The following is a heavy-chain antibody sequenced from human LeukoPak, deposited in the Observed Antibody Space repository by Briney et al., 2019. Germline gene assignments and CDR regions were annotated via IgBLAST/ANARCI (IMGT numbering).Heavy chain of an antibody. V-gene: IGHV4-61*02. Sequence: SQTLSLTCTVSGGSISSGSYYWSWIRQPAGKGLEWIGRIYTSGSTNYNPSLKSRVTISVDTSKNQFSLKLSSVTAADTAVYYCARLIVVPAAISLKGGYYYYMDVWGKGTTVTVSS. CDR1: GGSISSGSYY. D-gene: IGHD2-2*02. CDR3: ARLIVVPAAISLKGGYYYYMDV. CDR2: IYTSGST. J-gene: IGHJ6*03.